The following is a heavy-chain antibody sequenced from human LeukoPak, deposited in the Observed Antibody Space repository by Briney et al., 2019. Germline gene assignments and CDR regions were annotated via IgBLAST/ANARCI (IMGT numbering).Heavy chain of an antibody. CDR1: GGSISSSSYY. CDR3: ARKSWQWREPGYFDY. Sequence: SETLSLTCTVSGGSISSSSYYWGWIRQPPGKGLEWIGEINHSGSTNYNPSLKSRVTISVDTSKNQFSLKLSSVTAADTAVYYCARKSWQWREPGYFDYWGQGTLVTVSS. D-gene: IGHD6-19*01. CDR2: INHSGST. J-gene: IGHJ4*02. V-gene: IGHV4-39*07.